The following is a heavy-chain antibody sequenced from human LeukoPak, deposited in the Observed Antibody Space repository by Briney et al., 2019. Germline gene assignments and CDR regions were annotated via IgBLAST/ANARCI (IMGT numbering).Heavy chain of an antibody. CDR1: GFTFSSYS. D-gene: IGHD1-14*01. CDR3: ARDASQYDRISYKDWFDP. J-gene: IGHJ5*02. CDR2: ISSSSSYI. V-gene: IGHV3-21*01. Sequence: PGGSLRLSCAASGFTFSSYSMNWVRQAPGKGLEWVSSISSSSSYIYYADSVKGRFTISTDNAKNSLYLQMNRLRAEDTVVYYIARDASQYDRISYKDWFDPWGQGTLVTVSS.